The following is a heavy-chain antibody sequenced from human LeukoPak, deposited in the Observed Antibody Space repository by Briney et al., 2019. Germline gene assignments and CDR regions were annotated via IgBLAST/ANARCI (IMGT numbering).Heavy chain of an antibody. J-gene: IGHJ4*02. Sequence: GSLRLSCAASGFAVSSNFMSWVRQAPGKGLEWVSVIYGGGSTYYPDSVKGRFTISRDTFKNTVYLQVNSLRAEDTAVYYCASWPGVWYGEDSWGQGTLVTVSS. CDR2: IYGGGST. D-gene: IGHD3-10*01. CDR1: GFAVSSNF. V-gene: IGHV3-53*01. CDR3: ASWPGVWYGEDS.